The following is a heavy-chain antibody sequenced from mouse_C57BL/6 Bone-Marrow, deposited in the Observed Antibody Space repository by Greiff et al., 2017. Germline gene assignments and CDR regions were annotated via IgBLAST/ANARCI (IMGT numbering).Heavy chain of an antibody. CDR2: ISDGGSYT. Sequence: DVKLVESGGGLVKPGGSLKLSCAASGFTFSSYAMSWVRQTPEKRLEWVATISDGGSYTYYPDNVKGRFTISRDNAKNNLYLQMSHLKSEDTAMYYCARDDCGIWYFDVWGTGTTVTVSS. D-gene: IGHD2-4*01. CDR1: GFTFSSYA. V-gene: IGHV5-4*01. CDR3: ARDDCGIWYFDV. J-gene: IGHJ1*03.